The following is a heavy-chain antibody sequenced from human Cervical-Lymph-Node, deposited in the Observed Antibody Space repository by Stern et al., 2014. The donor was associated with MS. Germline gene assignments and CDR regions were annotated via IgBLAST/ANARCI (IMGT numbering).Heavy chain of an antibody. CDR3: ARDHFTTSLDV. J-gene: IGHJ6*02. V-gene: IGHV4-31*03. CDR1: GGSISSDNYY. CDR2: IYYSGTT. Sequence: VHLVESGPGLVKPSQTLSLTCTVSGGSISSDNYYWTWIRQHPGKGLEWIGHIYYSGTTYYNPSLKSRVSITVDTSKNPFSLRLSSVTAADTAVYYCARDHFTTSLDVWGHGTTVTVS. D-gene: IGHD2-2*01.